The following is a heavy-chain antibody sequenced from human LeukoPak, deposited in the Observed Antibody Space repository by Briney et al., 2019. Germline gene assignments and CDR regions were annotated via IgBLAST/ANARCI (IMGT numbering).Heavy chain of an antibody. CDR3: ARDTGSSAGIDY. CDR1: EFTFSSYW. Sequence: GGSLRLSCAASEFTFSSYWLSWVRQPPGKGLEWVAIINQDGSEKYYVDSVKGRFSISRDNAKNSLYLQMNNLRAEDTAVYYCARDTGSSAGIDYWGQGTLVTVSS. D-gene: IGHD6-13*01. J-gene: IGHJ4*02. CDR2: INQDGSEK. V-gene: IGHV3-7*04.